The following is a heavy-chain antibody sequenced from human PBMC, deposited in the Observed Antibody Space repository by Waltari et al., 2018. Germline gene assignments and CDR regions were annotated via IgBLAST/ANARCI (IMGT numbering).Heavy chain of an antibody. CDR2: ISGRGGDT. CDR3: ASYGNFDY. J-gene: IGHJ4*02. CDR1: GFTFSSHA. V-gene: IGHV3-23*01. Sequence: EAQLLESGGGLVQPGGSLTLSCAASGFTFSSHAMSWVRQAPGKGLEWVSYISGRGGDTSYVDSVKGRFTISRDNSKNTLYLQMNSLRAEDTAVYYCASYGNFDYWGQGTLVTVSS. D-gene: IGHD4-17*01.